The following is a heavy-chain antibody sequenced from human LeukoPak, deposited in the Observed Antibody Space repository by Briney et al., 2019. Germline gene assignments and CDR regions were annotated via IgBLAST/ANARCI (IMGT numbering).Heavy chain of an antibody. CDR3: AAADNGGSSGYYPYYYGMDV. V-gene: IGHV1-2*02. CDR2: INPNSGGT. D-gene: IGHD3-22*01. CDR1: GYTFTGYY. J-gene: IGHJ6*02. Sequence: AASVKVSCKASGYTFTGYYMHWVRQAPGQGLEWMGWINPNSGGTNYAQKFQGRVTMTRDTSISTAYMELSRLRSDDTAVYYCAAADNGGSSGYYPYYYGMDVWGQGTTVTVSS.